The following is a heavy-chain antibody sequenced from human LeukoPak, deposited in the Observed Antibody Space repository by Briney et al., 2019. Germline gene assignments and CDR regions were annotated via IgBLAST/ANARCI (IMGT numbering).Heavy chain of an antibody. CDR2: IYSGGST. V-gene: IGHV3-66*02. Sequence: GGSLRLSCAASGFTVSSNYMNWVRQAPGKGLEWVSIIYSGGSTYYADSVKGRFTISRDNSKNTLYLQMKSLRVEDTAVYYCARTDYSHFDYWGQGTLVTVSS. CDR1: GFTVSSNY. CDR3: ARTDYSHFDY. J-gene: IGHJ4*02. D-gene: IGHD3-16*01.